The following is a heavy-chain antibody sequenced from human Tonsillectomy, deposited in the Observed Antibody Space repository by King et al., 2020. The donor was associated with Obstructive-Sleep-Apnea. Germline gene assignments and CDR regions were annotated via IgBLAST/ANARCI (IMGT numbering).Heavy chain of an antibody. J-gene: IGHJ4*02. V-gene: IGHV4-39*07. Sequence: QLQESGPGLVKPSETLSLTCTVSGGAISSTSYYWGWIRQPPGKGLEWIGSIIYSVRTYYNPSHKSRVTISVATSTNQFSLKLSSVTAATTAVYYCARDSGGTYYFDYWGQGTLVTVSS. CDR1: GGAISSTSYY. D-gene: IGHD2-15*01. CDR2: IIYSVRT. CDR3: ARDSGGTYYFDY.